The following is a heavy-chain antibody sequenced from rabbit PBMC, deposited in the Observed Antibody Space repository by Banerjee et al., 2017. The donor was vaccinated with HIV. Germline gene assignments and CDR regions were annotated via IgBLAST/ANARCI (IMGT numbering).Heavy chain of an antibody. J-gene: IGHJ4*01. CDR1: GFSFSSSYY. CDR2: IYAGSTGTT. Sequence: QQLEESGGDLVKPGASLTLTCTASGFSFSSSYYMSWVRQAPGKGLEWIACIYAGSTGTTYYASWAKGRFTISKTSSPTVTLQMTSLTAADTATYFCARGPAVSSYYRYFNLWGPGTLVTVS. D-gene: IGHD8-1*01. V-gene: IGHV1S40*01. CDR3: ARGPAVSSYYRYFNL.